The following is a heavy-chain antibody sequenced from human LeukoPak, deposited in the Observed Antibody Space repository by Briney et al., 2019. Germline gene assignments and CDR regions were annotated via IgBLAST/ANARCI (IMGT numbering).Heavy chain of an antibody. CDR2: INQDGSEK. CDR1: GFTFNKYW. V-gene: IGHV3-7*01. CDR3: VRRDTSGWYYFDY. D-gene: IGHD6-19*01. Sequence: GGSLRLSCAASGFTFNKYWMSWVRQAPGKGLEWVANINQDGSEKYYVDSVKGRFTISRDNAKNSLFLQMNSLRVEDTALYFCVRRDTSGWYYFDYWGQGTLVTVSS. J-gene: IGHJ4*02.